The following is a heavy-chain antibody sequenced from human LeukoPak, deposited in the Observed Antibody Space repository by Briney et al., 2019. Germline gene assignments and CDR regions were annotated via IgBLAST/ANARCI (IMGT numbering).Heavy chain of an antibody. V-gene: IGHV4-59*08. CDR2: IYY. D-gene: IGHD5-18*01. CDR3: ARHPTALVSYGFDP. J-gene: IGHJ5*02. CDR1: GGSISNYY. Sequence: SETLSLTCTVSGGSISNYYWSWIRQPPGKGLEWIGYIYYNPSLKSRVTTSVDTSKNQFSLKLSSVTAADTAIYYCARHPTALVSYGFDPWGQGTLVTVSS.